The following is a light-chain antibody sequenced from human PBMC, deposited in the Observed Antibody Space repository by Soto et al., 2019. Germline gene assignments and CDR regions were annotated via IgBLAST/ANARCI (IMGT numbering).Light chain of an antibody. J-gene: IGKJ4*01. V-gene: IGKV3-11*01. CDR3: QQYGSSPT. CDR1: QSVSSY. Sequence: EIVLTQSPATLSLSPGERATLSCRASQSVSSYLAWYQQKPGQAPRLLIYDSSNRATGIPARFSGSGSGTDFTLTISGLEPEDFAVYYCQQYGSSPTFGGGTKVDIK. CDR2: DSS.